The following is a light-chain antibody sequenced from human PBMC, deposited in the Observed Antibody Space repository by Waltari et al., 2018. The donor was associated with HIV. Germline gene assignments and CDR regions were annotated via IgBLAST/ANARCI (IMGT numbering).Light chain of an antibody. Sequence: DIQMTQSPSSLSASVGDRVTITCRASHNIISYLNWYQQKPGNAPKLLIYAASSLQSGVPSRFSGSGSGTDFTLTISSLQPEDFATYYCQQSYSTPRFGPGTKVDIK. CDR1: HNIISY. J-gene: IGKJ3*01. CDR3: QQSYSTPR. V-gene: IGKV1-39*01. CDR2: AAS.